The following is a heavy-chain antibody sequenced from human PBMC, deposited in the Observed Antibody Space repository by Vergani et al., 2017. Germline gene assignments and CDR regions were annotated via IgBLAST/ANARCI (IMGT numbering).Heavy chain of an antibody. Sequence: QVQLVQSGSELKKPGASVKISCKTSGYSFTNYAINWLRQAPGQGLEWMGKINTNTGNPTYAQGFTGRFVFSLDRPASAANLQISGLKTEDTAVYFCVRLRSAVVRGVQGATYYYYGLDVWGQGTTVNVSS. CDR1: GYSFTNYA. CDR3: VRLRSAVVRGVQGATYYYYGLDV. CDR2: INTNTGNP. D-gene: IGHD3-10*01. J-gene: IGHJ6*02. V-gene: IGHV7-4-1*02.